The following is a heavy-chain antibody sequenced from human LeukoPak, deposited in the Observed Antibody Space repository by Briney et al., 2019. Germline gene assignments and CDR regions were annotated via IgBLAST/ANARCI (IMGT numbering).Heavy chain of an antibody. J-gene: IGHJ4*02. V-gene: IGHV3-73*01. CDR1: GFTFSVSA. D-gene: IGHD6-13*01. CDR3: TTYSGGIAAAGSSDY. CDR2: IRSKANSYAT. Sequence: GGSLRLSCAASGFTFSVSAIHWARQASGKGLEWVGRIRSKANSYATAYAASVKGRFTISRDDSKNTAYLQMNSLKTEDTAVYYCTTYSGGIAAAGSSDYWGQGTLVTVSS.